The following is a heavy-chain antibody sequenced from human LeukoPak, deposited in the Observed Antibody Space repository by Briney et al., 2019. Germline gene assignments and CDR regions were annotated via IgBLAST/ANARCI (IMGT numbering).Heavy chain of an antibody. CDR3: ARGVYIAAAQYGY. V-gene: IGHV4-34*01. D-gene: IGHD6-13*01. CDR2: INHSGST. J-gene: IGHJ4*02. Sequence: KPSETLSLTCAVYGGSFSGYYWSWIRQPPGKGLEWIGEINHSGSTNYNPSLKSRVTISVDTSKNQFSLKLSSVTAADTALYYCARGVYIAAAQYGYWGQGTLVTVSS. CDR1: GGSFSGYY.